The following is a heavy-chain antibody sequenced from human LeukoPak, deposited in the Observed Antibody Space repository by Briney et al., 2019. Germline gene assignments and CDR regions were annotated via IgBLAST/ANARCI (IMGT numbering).Heavy chain of an antibody. CDR3: ARGAYYDSSALGVDP. J-gene: IGHJ5*02. Sequence: SVKVSCKASGGTFSSYTISWVRQAPGQGLEWMGRIIPILGIANYAQKFQGRVTITADKSTSTAYMELSSLRSEDTAVYYCARGAYYDSSALGVDPWGQGTLVTVSS. D-gene: IGHD3-22*01. CDR1: GGTFSSYT. V-gene: IGHV1-69*02. CDR2: IIPILGIA.